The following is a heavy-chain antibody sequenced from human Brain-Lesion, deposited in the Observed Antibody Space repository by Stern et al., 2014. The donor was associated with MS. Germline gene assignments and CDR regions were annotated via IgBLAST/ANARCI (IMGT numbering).Heavy chain of an antibody. Sequence: EVQLVESGGTLYHLAGSLNLPVAPFGFTFVIYACPWARQAPGKGLRGVPGISWNSGTIGYADSVKGRFTTSRDNAYSSLYLQMNSLRPEDTALYYCARDITGSSAYFAYWGQGTLVTVSS. CDR3: ARDITGSSAYFAY. D-gene: IGHD1-14*01. J-gene: IGHJ4*02. V-gene: IGHV3-9*01. CDR2: ISWNSGTI. CDR1: GFTFVIYA.